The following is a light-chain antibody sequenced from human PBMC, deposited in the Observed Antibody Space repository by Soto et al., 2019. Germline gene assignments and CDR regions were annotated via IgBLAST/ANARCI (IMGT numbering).Light chain of an antibody. CDR3: QQYGTSPVT. J-gene: IGKJ2*01. V-gene: IGKV3-20*01. CDR2: DAS. Sequence: VLTQSPGTLSLSPGEGATLSCRASQSVTSSNLAWYQQKPGQAPRLLIYDASIRASGIPDRFSGSGSGTDFILTISRLEPEDFVVYYCQQYGTSPVTFGQGTKLEIK. CDR1: QSVTSSN.